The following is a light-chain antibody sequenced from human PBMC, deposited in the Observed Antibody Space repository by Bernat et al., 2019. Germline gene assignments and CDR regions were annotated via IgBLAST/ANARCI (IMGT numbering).Light chain of an antibody. CDR2: DAS. CDR3: QQYDNLPLT. Sequence: DIQMTQSPSSLSASVGDRATITCQASQDISNYLNWYQQKPGKAPKLLTYDASNLETGVPSRFSGSGSGTDFTFTISSLQPEDIATYYCQQYDNLPLTFGGGTKVEIK. V-gene: IGKV1-33*01. J-gene: IGKJ4*01. CDR1: QDISNY.